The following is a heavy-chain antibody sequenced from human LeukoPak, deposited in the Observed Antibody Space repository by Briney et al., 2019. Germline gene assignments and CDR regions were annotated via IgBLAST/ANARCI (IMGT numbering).Heavy chain of an antibody. CDR3: ARRTKRFLEWLPEYYFDY. J-gene: IGHJ4*02. D-gene: IGHD3-3*01. CDR1: GYTFTSYD. Sequence: AASVKVSCKASGYTFTSYDINWARQATGQGLEWMGWMNPNSGNTGYAQKFQGRVTMTRDTSISTAYMELSSLRSEDTAVYYCARRTKRFLEWLPEYYFDYWGQGTLVTVSS. V-gene: IGHV1-8*01. CDR2: MNPNSGNT.